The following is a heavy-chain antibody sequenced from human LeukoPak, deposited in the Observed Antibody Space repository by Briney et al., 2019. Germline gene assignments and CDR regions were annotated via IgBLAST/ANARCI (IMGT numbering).Heavy chain of an antibody. J-gene: IGHJ3*02. Sequence: ASVKVSCKASGYTFTGYYMHWVRQAPGQGLEWMGWINPNSGGTNYAQKFQGRVTMTEDTSTDTAYMELSSLRSEDTAVYYCATASTSRHAFDIWGQGTMVTVSS. CDR2: INPNSGGT. CDR3: ATASTSRHAFDI. D-gene: IGHD4-11*01. CDR1: GYTFTGYY. V-gene: IGHV1-2*02.